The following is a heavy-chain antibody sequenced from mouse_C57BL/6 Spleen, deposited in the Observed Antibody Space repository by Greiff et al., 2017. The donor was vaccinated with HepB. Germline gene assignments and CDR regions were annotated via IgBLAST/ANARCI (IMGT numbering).Heavy chain of an antibody. V-gene: IGHV1-74*01. CDR1: GYTFTSYW. J-gene: IGHJ1*03. CDR2: IHPSDSDN. CDR3: AMWIYYGSDWYFDV. D-gene: IGHD1-1*01. Sequence: QVQLKQPGAELVKPGASVKVSCKASGYTFTSYWMHWVKQRPVQGLEWIGRIHPSDSDNNYNQKFKGKATLTVDKSSSTAYMQLSILTSEDSAVYYCAMWIYYGSDWYFDVWGTGTTVTVSS.